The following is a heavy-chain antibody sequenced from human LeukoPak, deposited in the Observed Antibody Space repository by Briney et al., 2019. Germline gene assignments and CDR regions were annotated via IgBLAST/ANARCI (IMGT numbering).Heavy chain of an antibody. J-gene: IGHJ4*02. CDR2: ISGRCGST. D-gene: IGHD4/OR15-4a*01. Sequence: GGSLRLSCAASGFTFSSYAMSGVRQAPGKGLEWVSAISGRCGSTYYADSVKGRFTISRDNSKNTLYLQMNSLRAEDTAVYYCARDRAVDYWGQGTLVTVSS. CDR3: ARDRAVDY. V-gene: IGHV3-23*01. CDR1: GFTFSSYA.